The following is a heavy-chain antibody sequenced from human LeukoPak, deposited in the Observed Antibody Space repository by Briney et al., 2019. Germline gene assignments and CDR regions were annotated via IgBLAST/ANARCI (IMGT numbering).Heavy chain of an antibody. CDR2: INSDGSST. CDR1: GFTFSNYW. V-gene: IGHV3-74*01. J-gene: IGHJ6*02. CDR3: ARVEGVLQYYYGMDV. Sequence: GGSLRLSCAASGFTFSNYWMHWVRQAPGQGLVWISRINSDGSSTNYADSVKGRFTMSRDNAKNMVYLQMDSLRAEDTAVYYCARVEGVLQYYYGMDVWGQGTTVTVS. D-gene: IGHD1-1*01.